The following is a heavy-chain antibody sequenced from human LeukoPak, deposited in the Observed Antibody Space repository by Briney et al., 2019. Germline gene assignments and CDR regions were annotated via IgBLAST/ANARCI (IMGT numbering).Heavy chain of an antibody. V-gene: IGHV3-48*04. D-gene: IGHD3-22*01. CDR2: ISSSSSTI. Sequence: GGSLRLSCVASGFTFSSYSMNWVRQAPGKGLEWVSYISSSSSTIYYADSVKGRFTISRDNAKNSLYLQMNSLRAEDTAVYYCARAQRITMIAVGYWGQGTLVTVSS. J-gene: IGHJ4*02. CDR1: GFTFSSYS. CDR3: ARAQRITMIAVGY.